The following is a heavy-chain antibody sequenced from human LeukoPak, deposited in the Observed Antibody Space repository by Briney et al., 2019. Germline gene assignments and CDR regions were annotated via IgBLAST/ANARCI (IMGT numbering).Heavy chain of an antibody. CDR3: ARTDFGIAAARTLDF. V-gene: IGHV6-1*01. CDR2: TYYRSKWSN. D-gene: IGHD6-13*01. J-gene: IGHJ4*02. CDR1: GDSVSSNSAA. Sequence: KPSQTLSVSCAISGDSVSSNSAARNWIRQSPSRGLEWLGRTYYRSKWSNDYAVSVKSRITINPDTSKNQFSLQLNSVTPEDTAVYYCARTDFGIAAARTLDFWGQGTLVTVSS.